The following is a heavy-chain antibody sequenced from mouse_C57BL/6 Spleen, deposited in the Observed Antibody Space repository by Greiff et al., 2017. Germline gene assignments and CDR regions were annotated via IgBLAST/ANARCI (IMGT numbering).Heavy chain of an antibody. D-gene: IGHD1-1*01. CDR3: ARKNYYGSSYGNAMDY. CDR1: GYTFTSYW. V-gene: IGHV1-69*01. CDR2: IDPSDSYT. J-gene: IGHJ4*01. Sequence: LQQPGAELVMPGASVKLSCKASGYTFTSYWMHWVKQRPGQGLEWIGEIDPSDSYTNYNQKFKGKSTLTVDKSSSTAYMQLSSLTSEDSAVYYCARKNYYGSSYGNAMDYWGQGTSVTVSS.